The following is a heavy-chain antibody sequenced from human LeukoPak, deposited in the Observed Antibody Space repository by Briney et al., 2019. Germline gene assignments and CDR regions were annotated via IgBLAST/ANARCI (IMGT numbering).Heavy chain of an antibody. CDR1: GFTFSSYN. Sequence: GGSLRLSCAASGFTFSSYNMNWVRQAPGKGLEWASSVSRSSSYIYYADSVKGRFTISRDNAKNPLYLQMNSLRAEDTAVYYCARAHVTGVDAFDIWGQGTMVTVSS. D-gene: IGHD2-21*02. V-gene: IGHV3-21*01. CDR2: VSRSSSYI. J-gene: IGHJ3*02. CDR3: ARAHVTGVDAFDI.